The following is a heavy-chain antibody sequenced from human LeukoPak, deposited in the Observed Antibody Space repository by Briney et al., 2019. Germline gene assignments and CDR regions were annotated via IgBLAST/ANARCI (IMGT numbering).Heavy chain of an antibody. CDR3: AKDLASSGSYYDYYYYGMDV. Sequence: GGSLRLSCAASGFTFDDYAMHWVRHAPGKGLEWVSGISWNSGSIGYADSVKGRFTISRDNSKNTLYLQMNSLRAEDTAVYYCAKDLASSGSYYDYYYYGMDVWGQGTTVTVSS. CDR1: GFTFDDYA. CDR2: ISWNSGSI. V-gene: IGHV3-9*01. J-gene: IGHJ6*02. D-gene: IGHD1-26*01.